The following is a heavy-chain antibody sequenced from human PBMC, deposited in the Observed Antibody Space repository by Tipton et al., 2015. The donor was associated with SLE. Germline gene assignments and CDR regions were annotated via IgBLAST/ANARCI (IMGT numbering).Heavy chain of an antibody. CDR3: ATELFRGYTSGWGPDY. D-gene: IGHD6-19*01. CDR2: IFHSGIT. CDR1: NFSISTDYH. V-gene: IGHV4-38-2*02. Sequence: PGLVKPSETLSLTCTVSNFSISTDYHWGWIRQPPGKGLQWIGYIFHSGITYYNPSLKSRVTMSVDRSKNQFSLRLTSVTAADTAVYYCATELFRGYTSGWGPDYWGQGTLVTVSS. J-gene: IGHJ4*02.